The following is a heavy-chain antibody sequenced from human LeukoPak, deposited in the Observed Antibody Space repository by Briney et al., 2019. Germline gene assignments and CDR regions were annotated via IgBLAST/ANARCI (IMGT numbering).Heavy chain of an antibody. Sequence: PGRSLRLSCAASGFTFSSYAMHWVRQAPGKGLEWVAVISYDGSNKYYADSVKGRFTISRDNSKNTLYLQMNSLRAEDTAVYYCARDGGPDYDSSGYYYYFDYWGQGTLVTVSS. D-gene: IGHD3-22*01. CDR2: ISYDGSNK. CDR1: GFTFSSYA. V-gene: IGHV3-30-3*01. CDR3: ARDGGPDYDSSGYYYYFDY. J-gene: IGHJ4*02.